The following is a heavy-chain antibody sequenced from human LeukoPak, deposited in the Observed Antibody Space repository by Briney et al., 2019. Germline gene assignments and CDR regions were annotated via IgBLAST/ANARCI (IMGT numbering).Heavy chain of an antibody. CDR3: ARYLTPTSGYLSLGY. V-gene: IGHV4-59*01. J-gene: IGHJ4*02. CDR1: GGSISSYN. D-gene: IGHD3-22*01. Sequence: SETLSLTCSLSGGSISSYNWSWIRQPPGKGLEWIGHISYSGSTNYNPSLKSRVTISVDTSKNQFSLNLSSVTAADTAMYYCARYLTPTSGYLSLGYWGQGTLVTVSS. CDR2: ISYSGST.